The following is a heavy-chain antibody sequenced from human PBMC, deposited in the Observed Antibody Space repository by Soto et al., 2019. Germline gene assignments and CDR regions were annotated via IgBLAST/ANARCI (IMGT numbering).Heavy chain of an antibody. Sequence: SETLSLTCTVSGGSISGGTYYWSWIRQPPGQGLEWIGYIYFSGSTYYNPSLKSRVIISVDTSKNQFSLRLSSVTAADTAVYYCAREDGSGPYYFDYWGQGTLVTVSS. D-gene: IGHD3-10*01. CDR1: GGSISGGTYY. CDR2: IYFSGST. J-gene: IGHJ4*02. CDR3: AREDGSGPYYFDY. V-gene: IGHV4-31*03.